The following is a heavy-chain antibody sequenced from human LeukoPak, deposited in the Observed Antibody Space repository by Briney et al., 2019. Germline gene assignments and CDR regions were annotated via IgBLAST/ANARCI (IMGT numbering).Heavy chain of an antibody. Sequence: GGSLRLSCAASGFTFSSYAMSWVRQAPGKGLEWVSSISGSGTNTYYADSVKGRFTISGDNASILLFLQMSSLRVEDTAVYYCAKRRHYYGSGDYYRDPWGQGTLVTVSS. CDR1: GFTFSSYA. J-gene: IGHJ5*02. CDR2: ISGSGTNT. D-gene: IGHD3-10*01. V-gene: IGHV3-23*01. CDR3: AKRRHYYGSGDYYRDP.